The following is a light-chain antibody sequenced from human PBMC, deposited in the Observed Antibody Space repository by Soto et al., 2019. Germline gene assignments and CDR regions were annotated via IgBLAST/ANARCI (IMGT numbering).Light chain of an antibody. V-gene: IGKV1D-12*01. CDR3: QQAHSFPLT. CDR1: QGISSG. Sequence: DIQMTQSPSSVSASVGDRVTITCRASQGISSGLAWYQQKPAKAPKLLIYSASTLQSGVPSRFSGSGSGTDFTLTISSLQPEDFATYYCQQAHSFPLTFGGGTKVEIK. CDR2: SAS. J-gene: IGKJ4*01.